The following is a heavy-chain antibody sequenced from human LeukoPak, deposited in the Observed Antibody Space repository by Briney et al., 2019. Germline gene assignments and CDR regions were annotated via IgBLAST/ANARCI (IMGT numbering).Heavy chain of an antibody. J-gene: IGHJ6*02. CDR2: ISGGGDT. CDR1: GFTFSNSA. D-gene: IGHD5-18*01. V-gene: IGHV3-23*01. CDR3: ARGIQLGPYGMDV. Sequence: GGSLRLSCAASGFTFSNSAMTWVRQAPGKGLEWVSAISGGGDTYYADSVKDRFTISRDNSKNTLYLQMNSLRAEDTAVYYCARGIQLGPYGMDVWGQGTTVTVSS.